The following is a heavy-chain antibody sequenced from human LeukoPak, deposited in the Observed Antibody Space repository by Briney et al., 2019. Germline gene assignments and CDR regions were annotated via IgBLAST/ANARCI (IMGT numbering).Heavy chain of an antibody. Sequence: GGSLRLSCAASGFTFSTYWMHWVRQAPGKGLVWVSRINTDGSRTDSVEGRFTISRDNAKNTLYLQMNSLRAEDTAVCYCARDTAMAPYYFDYWGQGTLVTVSS. CDR1: GFTFSTYW. CDR3: ARDTAMAPYYFDY. D-gene: IGHD5-18*01. J-gene: IGHJ4*02. CDR2: INTDGSRT. V-gene: IGHV3-74*01.